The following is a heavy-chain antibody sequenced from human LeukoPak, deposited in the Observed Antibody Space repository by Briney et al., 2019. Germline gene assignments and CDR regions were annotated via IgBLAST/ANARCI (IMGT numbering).Heavy chain of an antibody. D-gene: IGHD1-14*01. CDR1: GGSISSYY. V-gene: IGHV4-59*01. CDR3: ARGPNPETFDY. J-gene: IGHJ4*02. CDR2: IYYSGST. Sequence: PSETLSLTCTVSGGSISSYYWSWIRQPPGKGLEWIGYIYYSGSTNYNPSLKSRVTISVDTSKNQFSLKLSSVTAADTAVYYCARGPNPETFDYWGQGTLVTVSS.